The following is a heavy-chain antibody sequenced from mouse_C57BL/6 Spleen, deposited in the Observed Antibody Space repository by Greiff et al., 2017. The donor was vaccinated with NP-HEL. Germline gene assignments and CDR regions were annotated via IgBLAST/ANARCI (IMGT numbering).Heavy chain of an antibody. V-gene: IGHV5-17*01. CDR1: GFTFSDYG. J-gene: IGHJ2*01. CDR2: ISSGSSTI. CDR3: ANLDYFDY. Sequence: DVKLVESGGGLVKPGGSLKLSCAASGFTFSDYGLHWVRQAPAKGLEWVAYISSGSSTIYYADTVKGRFTISRDNAKNTLFLQMTSLRSEDTAMYYCANLDYFDYWGQGTTLTVSA.